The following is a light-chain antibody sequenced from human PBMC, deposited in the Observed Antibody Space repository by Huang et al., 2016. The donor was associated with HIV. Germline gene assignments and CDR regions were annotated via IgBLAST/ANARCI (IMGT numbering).Light chain of an antibody. J-gene: IGKJ1*01. Sequence: ETVMTQSPATLSVSPGERVILSCRASQSVSNYLAWYQQKPGQAPRLLIYGASSRASGVPARFSGSGSGTDFTLTISSLLSEDFAVYYCQQYNDWPRTFGQGTKLEIK. CDR2: GAS. CDR1: QSVSNY. V-gene: IGKV3-15*01. CDR3: QQYNDWPRT.